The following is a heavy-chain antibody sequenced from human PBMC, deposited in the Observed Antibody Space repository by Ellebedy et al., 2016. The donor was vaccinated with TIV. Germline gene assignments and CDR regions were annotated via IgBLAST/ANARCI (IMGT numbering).Heavy chain of an antibody. V-gene: IGHV3-30-3*01. CDR3: ARWPSGDAPLDY. D-gene: IGHD4-17*01. Sequence: GGSLRLSCAASGFTFSSDAMHWVRQAPGKGLEWVAVISYDGSNKYYADSVKGRFPISRDNSKNTLYLQMNSLRVEDTAVYYCARWPSGDAPLDYWGQGTLVTVSS. CDR1: GFTFSSDA. CDR2: ISYDGSNK. J-gene: IGHJ4*02.